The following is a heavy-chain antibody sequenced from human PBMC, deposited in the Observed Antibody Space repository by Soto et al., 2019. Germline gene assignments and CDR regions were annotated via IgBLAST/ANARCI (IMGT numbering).Heavy chain of an antibody. D-gene: IGHD3-9*01. V-gene: IGHV1-3*04. CDR3: ARDYVDYFYKNYYYYYGMDV. J-gene: IGHJ6*02. Sequence: ASVKVSCKASGYTFSSYAMHWVRQAPGQRLEWMGWINTGNGNTKYSQKFQGRVTITRDTSASTAYMELSSLRSEDTAVYYCARDYVDYFYKNYYYYYGMDVCGQVNTVTVS. CDR2: INTGNGNT. CDR1: GYTFSSYA.